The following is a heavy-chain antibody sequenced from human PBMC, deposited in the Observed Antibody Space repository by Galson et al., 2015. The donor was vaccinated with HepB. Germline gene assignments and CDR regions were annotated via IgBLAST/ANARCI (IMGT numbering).Heavy chain of an antibody. J-gene: IGHJ4*02. Sequence: SLRLSCAASGLTFSNYGMSWVRQAPGKGLEWVSSISSSSYIYYADSVKGRFTISRDNAKNSLYLQMNSLRAEDTAVYYCARVQRWADYWGQGTLVTVSS. CDR3: ARVQRWADY. V-gene: IGHV3-21*01. D-gene: IGHD4-23*01. CDR1: GLTFSNYG. CDR2: ISSSSYI.